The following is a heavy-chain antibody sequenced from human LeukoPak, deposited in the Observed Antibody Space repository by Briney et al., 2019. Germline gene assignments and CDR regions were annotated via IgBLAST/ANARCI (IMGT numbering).Heavy chain of an antibody. CDR2: ISSSSSYI. Sequence: GGSLRLSCAASGFTFSSSAMSWVRQAPGKGLEWVSSISSSSSYIYYADSVKGRFTISRDNAKNSLYLQMNSLRAEDTAVYYCAELGITMIGGVWGKGTTVTISS. CDR3: AELGITMIGGV. J-gene: IGHJ6*04. CDR1: GFTFSSSA. D-gene: IGHD3-10*02. V-gene: IGHV3-21*01.